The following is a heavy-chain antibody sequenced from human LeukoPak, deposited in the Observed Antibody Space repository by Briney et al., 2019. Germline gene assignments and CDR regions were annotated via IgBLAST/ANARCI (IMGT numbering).Heavy chain of an antibody. CDR3: ATVFQQRGYYYMDV. V-gene: IGHV1-24*01. Sequence: GASVKVSCKVSGSSLMILSMHWVRQASRKGLEWMGGFDPEKAETMYAQQFQGRATMTEDTSTDTGYLEVSSLRSEDTAVYYCATVFQQRGYYYMDVWGGGTTVTVSS. CDR1: GSSLMILS. J-gene: IGHJ6*03. CDR2: FDPEKAET. D-gene: IGHD6-13*01.